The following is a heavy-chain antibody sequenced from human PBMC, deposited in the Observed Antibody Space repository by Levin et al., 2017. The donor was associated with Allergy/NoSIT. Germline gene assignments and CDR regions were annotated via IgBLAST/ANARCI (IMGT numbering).Heavy chain of an antibody. Sequence: ASVKVSCKVSGYTLTELSMHWVRQAPGKGLEWMGGFDPEDGETIYAQKFQGRVTMTEDTSTDTAYMELSSLRSEDTAVYYCATILFRELYPPVNWFDPWGQGTLVTVSS. V-gene: IGHV1-24*01. CDR1: GYTLTELS. CDR2: FDPEDGET. J-gene: IGHJ5*02. D-gene: IGHD3-10*01. CDR3: ATILFRELYPPVNWFDP.